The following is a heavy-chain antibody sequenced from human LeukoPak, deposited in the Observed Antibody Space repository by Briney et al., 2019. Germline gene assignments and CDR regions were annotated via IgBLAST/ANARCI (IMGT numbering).Heavy chain of an antibody. Sequence: SLKVSCKASGYTFTSYAISWVRQAPGQGLEWMGGIIPIFGTANYAQKFQGRVTITADESTSTAYMELSSLRSEDTAVYYCARDCSSDFDWLCYWGQGTLVTVSS. CDR1: GYTFTSYA. J-gene: IGHJ4*02. D-gene: IGHD3-9*01. V-gene: IGHV1-69*13. CDR2: IIPIFGTA. CDR3: ARDCSSDFDWLCY.